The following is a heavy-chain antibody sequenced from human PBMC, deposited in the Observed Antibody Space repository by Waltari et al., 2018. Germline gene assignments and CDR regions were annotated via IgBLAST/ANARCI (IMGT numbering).Heavy chain of an antibody. Sequence: QVQLVQSGAEVKKPGASVKVSCKASGYTFTSYGISWVRQAPGQGLEWMGWISAYNGNTNNAQKLQGRVTRTTDTSTSTAYMELRSLRSDDTAVYYCARNVPGEWLLANYYYYYGMDVWGQGTTVTVSS. CDR3: ARNVPGEWLLANYYYYYGMDV. D-gene: IGHD3-3*01. CDR1: GYTFTSYG. V-gene: IGHV1-18*04. CDR2: ISAYNGNT. J-gene: IGHJ6*02.